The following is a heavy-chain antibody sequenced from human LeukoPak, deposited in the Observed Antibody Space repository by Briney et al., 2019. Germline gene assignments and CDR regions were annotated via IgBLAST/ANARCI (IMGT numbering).Heavy chain of an antibody. CDR1: GYTFTGYY. CDR2: INPNSGGT. J-gene: IGHJ4*02. D-gene: IGHD6-13*01. CDR3: ARVSQYSSSWDPLGY. Sequence: ASVKVSCKASGYTFTGYYMHWVRQAPGQGLEWMGWINPNSGGTNYAQKFQGRVTMTRDTSISTAYMELSRLRSDDTAVYYCARVSQYSSSWDPLGYWGQGTLVTVSS. V-gene: IGHV1-2*02.